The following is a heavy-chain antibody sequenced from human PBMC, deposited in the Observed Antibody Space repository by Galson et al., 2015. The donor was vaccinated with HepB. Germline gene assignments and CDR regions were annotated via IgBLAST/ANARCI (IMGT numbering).Heavy chain of an antibody. CDR2: IDPSDSYT. CDR1: SYW. J-gene: IGHJ3*02. V-gene: IGHV5-10-1*01. D-gene: IGHD1-26*01. Sequence: SYWISWVRQMPGKGLEWMGRIDPSDSYTNYSPSFQGHVTISADKSISTAYLQWSSLKASDTAMYYYARHYGGSYYDHDAFDIWGQGTMVTVSS. CDR3: ARHYGGSYYDHDAFDI.